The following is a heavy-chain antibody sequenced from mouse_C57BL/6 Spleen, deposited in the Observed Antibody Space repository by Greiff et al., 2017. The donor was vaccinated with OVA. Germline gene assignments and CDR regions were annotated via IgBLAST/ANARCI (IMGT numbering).Heavy chain of an antibody. D-gene: IGHD2-1*01. Sequence: VQLQQPGAELVMPGASVKLSCKASGYTFTSYWMHWVKQRPGQGLEWIGEIDPSDSYTNYNQKFKGKSTLTVDKSSSTAYMQLSSLTSEDSAVYYCARVYGTLYAMDYWGQGTSVTVSS. CDR1: GYTFTSYW. CDR3: ARVYGTLYAMDY. J-gene: IGHJ4*01. CDR2: IDPSDSYT. V-gene: IGHV1-69*01.